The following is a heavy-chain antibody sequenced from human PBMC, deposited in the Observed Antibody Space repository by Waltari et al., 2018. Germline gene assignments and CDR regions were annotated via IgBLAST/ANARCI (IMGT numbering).Heavy chain of an antibody. Sequence: EVQLVEYGGGLVQPGGSLRLSCTASGFSFSEYWMTWVRQTPGKGSEWWAEIKGDGRTEYYRYFVRGRVTILRVNAENSVDLQMNSLGVEDTAIYFCARDESNTGSLHGFYIWGQGTMVTVSS. D-gene: IGHD1-1*01. CDR3: ARDESNTGSLHGFYI. CDR2: IKGDGRTE. J-gene: IGHJ3*02. V-gene: IGHV3-7*01. CDR1: GFSFSEYW.